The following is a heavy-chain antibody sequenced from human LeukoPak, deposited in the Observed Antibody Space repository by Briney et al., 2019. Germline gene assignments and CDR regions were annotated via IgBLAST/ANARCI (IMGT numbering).Heavy chain of an antibody. CDR1: GGTISSSSYY. CDR3: ARSRGSYGCFDP. V-gene: IGHV4-39*07. CDR2: IHYSGST. D-gene: IGHD1-26*01. J-gene: IGHJ5*02. Sequence: SETLSLTCTVSGGTISSSSYYWGWIRQPPGKGLEWIGTIHYSGSTYYNPSLTSRVTISVDTSKNQFSLKLTSVTAADTAVYYCARSRGSYGCFDPWGQGTLVTVSS.